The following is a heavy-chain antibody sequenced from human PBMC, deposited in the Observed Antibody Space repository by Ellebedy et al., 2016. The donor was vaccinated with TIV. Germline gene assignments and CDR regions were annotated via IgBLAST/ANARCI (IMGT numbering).Heavy chain of an antibody. J-gene: IGHJ4*02. V-gene: IGHV3-23*01. CDR1: GFTFNSYS. CDR2: ITGGGSTT. D-gene: IGHD3-10*01. Sequence: GESLKISCAASGFTFNSYSMNWVRQAPGKGLEWISSITGGGSTTFYADSVKGRFTVSRDNSKNTLFLQMNSLRAEDTAVYYCAKHTVSLWFGESKQIDYWGQGTPVTVSS. CDR3: AKHTVSLWFGESKQIDY.